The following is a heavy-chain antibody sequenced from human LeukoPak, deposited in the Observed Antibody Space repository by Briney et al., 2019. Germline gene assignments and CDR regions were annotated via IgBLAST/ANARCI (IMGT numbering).Heavy chain of an antibody. D-gene: IGHD5-24*01. CDR1: GFTFDYYT. V-gene: IGHV3-43*01. Sequence: GGSLRLSCAASGFTFDYYTIHWVRQAPGRGLEWVSLIGWDGGGTYYADSVKGRFTISRDNIKNSLYLQMNSLRTEDTALYYCVKDKAGDGYSNYFDFWGQGTLVTVSS. J-gene: IGHJ4*02. CDR3: VKDKAGDGYSNYFDF. CDR2: IGWDGGGT.